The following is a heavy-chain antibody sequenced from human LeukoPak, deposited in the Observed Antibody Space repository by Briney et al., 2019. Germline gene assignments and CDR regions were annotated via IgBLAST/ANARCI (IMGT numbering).Heavy chain of an antibody. CDR3: ARYIVVVPAARPYYYYYGMDL. J-gene: IGHJ6*04. D-gene: IGHD2-2*01. CDR1: GFTFSSYE. Sequence: QPGGSLRLSCAASGFTFSSYEMNWVRQAPGKGLEWVSYISSSGSTIYYADSVKGRFTISRDNAKNSLYLQMNSLRAEDTAVYYCARYIVVVPAARPYYYYYGMDLWGKGTTVTVSS. CDR2: ISSSGSTI. V-gene: IGHV3-48*03.